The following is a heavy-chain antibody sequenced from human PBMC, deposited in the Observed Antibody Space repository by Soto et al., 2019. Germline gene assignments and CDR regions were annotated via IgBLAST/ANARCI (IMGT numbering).Heavy chain of an antibody. D-gene: IGHD2-15*01. CDR3: ARDLGIVGLSGYFYYYYGMEV. CDR1: GFTFSSYS. J-gene: IGHJ6*02. CDR2: ISSSSSYI. V-gene: IGHV3-21*01. Sequence: GGALRVSCAASGFTFSSYSINWVRQAPGKGLEWVSSISSSSSYIYYADSVKGRFTISRDNAKNSLYLQMNSLRAEDTAVYYCARDLGIVGLSGYFYYYYGMEVWGQGTTVTVSS.